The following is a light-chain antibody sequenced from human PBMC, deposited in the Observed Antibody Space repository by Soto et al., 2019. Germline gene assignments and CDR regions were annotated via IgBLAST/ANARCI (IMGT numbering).Light chain of an antibody. J-gene: IGLJ1*01. CDR2: EVS. CDR1: SSDGGGYNY. CDR3: SSYAGSNYV. V-gene: IGLV2-8*01. Sequence: ALTQPPSTSGSPGQSVTISGTGTSSDGGGYNYVFWYQQHPGKAPKLTIYEVSKRPSGLPDRFSGSKSGNTASLTVSGLQAEDEADYYCSSYAGSNYVFGTGTKVT.